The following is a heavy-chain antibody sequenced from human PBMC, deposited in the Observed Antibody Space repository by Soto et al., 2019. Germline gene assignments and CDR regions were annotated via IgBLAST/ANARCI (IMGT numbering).Heavy chain of an antibody. D-gene: IGHD1-26*01. CDR2: IGPETGAT. CDR3: GRGRSGQIVVFY. V-gene: IGHV1-2*02. CDR1: GYTFTGHY. Sequence: ASVKVSCKASGYTFTGHYIHWVRQAPEQGPEWMGEIGPETGATRYAQKFQGRVTMTRDMSITTVYMELNNPSPDDTAVYYCGRGRSGQIVVFYWGQGTPVTVSS. J-gene: IGHJ4*02.